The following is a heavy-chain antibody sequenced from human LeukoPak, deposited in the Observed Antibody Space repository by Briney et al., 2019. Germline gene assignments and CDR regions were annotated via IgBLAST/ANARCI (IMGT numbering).Heavy chain of an antibody. CDR3: ANLGIAVAGRDAFDF. Sequence: GGSLRLSCAASGFTVSSNYMSWVRQAPGKGLEWVSIIYSGGSTYCADSVKGRFTISRHNSKNTLYLQMNSLRAEDTAVYYCANLGIAVAGRDAFDFWGQGTMVTVSS. V-gene: IGHV3-53*04. D-gene: IGHD6-19*01. CDR1: GFTVSSNY. J-gene: IGHJ3*01. CDR2: IYSGGST.